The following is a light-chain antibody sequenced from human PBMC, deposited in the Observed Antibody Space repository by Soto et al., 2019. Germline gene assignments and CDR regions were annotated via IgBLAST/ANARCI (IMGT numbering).Light chain of an antibody. V-gene: IGKV1-39*01. CDR2: AAS. CDR3: QQSYSTPLP. J-gene: IGKJ1*01. Sequence: DIQMTQSPSSLSASVGDRVTITCRASQSISSYLNWYQQKPGKAPKLLIYAASSLQSGVPSRFSGSGSGTDFTLTISSLQPEEFATYYCQQSYSTPLPFGQGTKVEIK. CDR1: QSISSY.